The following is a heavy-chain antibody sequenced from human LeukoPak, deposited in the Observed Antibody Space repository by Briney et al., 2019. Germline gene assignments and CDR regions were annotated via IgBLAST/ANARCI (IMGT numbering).Heavy chain of an antibody. CDR2: ISSSSSTI. CDR3: ARDLYLYSGSYLGSY. D-gene: IGHD1-26*01. Sequence: GGSLRLSCAASGFTFSSYSMNWVRQAPGKGLEWVSYISSSSSTIYYADSVKGRFTISRDNAKNSLYLQMNSLRAEDTAVYYCARDLYLYSGSYLGSYRGQGTLVTVSS. CDR1: GFTFSSYS. V-gene: IGHV3-48*01. J-gene: IGHJ4*02.